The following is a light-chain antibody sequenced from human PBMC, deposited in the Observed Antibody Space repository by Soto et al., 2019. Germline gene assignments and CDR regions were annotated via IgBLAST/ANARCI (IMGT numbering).Light chain of an antibody. CDR2: AAS. V-gene: IGKV1-6*01. CDR3: LQDYNYPST. J-gene: IGKJ1*01. CDR1: QGIRNE. Sequence: AIQMTQSPSSLSASVGDRVTITCRASQGIRNELGWYQQTPGKAPKLLIYAASSLQSGVPSRFRGTGSGTNFTLTLSSLHPHDFATSYCLQDYNYPSTFGQGTKVEIK.